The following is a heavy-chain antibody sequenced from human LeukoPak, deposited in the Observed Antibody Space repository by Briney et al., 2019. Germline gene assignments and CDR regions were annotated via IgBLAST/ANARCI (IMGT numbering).Heavy chain of an antibody. V-gene: IGHV3-23*01. CDR1: GFTFSSYA. D-gene: IGHD2-2*02. CDR2: ISGSGGST. Sequence: GGSLRLSWAASGFTFSSYAMSWVRQARGKGLEWVSAISGSGGSTYYADSVKGRFTISRDNSKNTLYLQMNSLRAEDTAVYYCANSARDIVVVPAAIGGYWGQGTLVTVSS. J-gene: IGHJ4*02. CDR3: ANSARDIVVVPAAIGGY.